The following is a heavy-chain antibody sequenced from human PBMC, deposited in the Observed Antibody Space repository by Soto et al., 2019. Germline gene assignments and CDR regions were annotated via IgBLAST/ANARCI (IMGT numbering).Heavy chain of an antibody. CDR1: GYTLTDLS. V-gene: IGHV1-24*01. D-gene: IGHD5-18*01. CDR3: ATDRRDHNTRTDAFDV. Sequence: ASLQVSCKLSGYTLTDLSIHWVRQAPGKGLEWMGGFDPEDGETIYAQKFQGRVTMTEDTSTDTAYMELSSLRSEDTAVYYCATDRRDHNTRTDAFDVWGQGTTVTVSS. J-gene: IGHJ3*01. CDR2: FDPEDGET.